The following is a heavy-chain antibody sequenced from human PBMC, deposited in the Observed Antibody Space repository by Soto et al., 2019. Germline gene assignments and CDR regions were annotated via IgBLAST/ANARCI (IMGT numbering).Heavy chain of an antibody. V-gene: IGHV3-33*01. CDR2: IWYDGSNK. CDR1: GFTFSSYG. D-gene: IGHD3-9*01. CDR3: ARDFSKPDILTGPYGMDV. Sequence: GGSLRLSCAASGFTFSSYGRHWVRQAQGKGLEWVAVIWYDGSNKYYADSVKGRFTISRDNSKNTLYLQMNSLRAEDTAVYYCARDFSKPDILTGPYGMDVWGQGTTVTVSS. J-gene: IGHJ6*02.